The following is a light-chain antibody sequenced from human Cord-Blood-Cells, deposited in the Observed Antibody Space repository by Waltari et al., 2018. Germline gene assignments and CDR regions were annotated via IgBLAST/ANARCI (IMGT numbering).Light chain of an antibody. V-gene: IGKV1-33*01. Sequence: QMTQSPSSLSASVGDRVTITCQASQDISNYLNWYQQKPGKAPKLLIYDASNLETGVPSRFSGSGSGTDFTFTISSLQPEDIATYYCQQYDNLGGTFGPGTKVDIK. CDR2: DAS. CDR3: QQYDNLGGT. CDR1: QDISNY. J-gene: IGKJ3*01.